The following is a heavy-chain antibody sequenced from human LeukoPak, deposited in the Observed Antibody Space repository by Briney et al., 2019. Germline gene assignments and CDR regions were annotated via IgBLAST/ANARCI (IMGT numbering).Heavy chain of an antibody. J-gene: IGHJ4*02. Sequence: GGSLRLSCAASGFTFSSYAMHWVRQAPGKGLEWVAVISYDGSNKYYADSVKGRFTISRDNSKNTLYPQMNSLRAEDTAVYYCAKDPARYSSGQNYFDYWGQGTLVTVSS. D-gene: IGHD6-19*01. CDR3: AKDPARYSSGQNYFDY. CDR2: ISYDGSNK. CDR1: GFTFSSYA. V-gene: IGHV3-30*04.